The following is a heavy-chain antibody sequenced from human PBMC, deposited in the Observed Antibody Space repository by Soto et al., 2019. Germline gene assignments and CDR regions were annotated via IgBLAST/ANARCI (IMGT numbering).Heavy chain of an antibody. Sequence: GGSLRLSCAASGFTFSSYSMNWVRQAPGKGLEWVSSISSSSSYIYYADSVKGRFTISRDNAKNSLYLQMNSLRAEDTAVYYCARDGVVVAATGGYYYYYYMDVWGKGTTVTVSS. CDR1: GFTFSSYS. D-gene: IGHD2-15*01. CDR2: ISSSSSYI. J-gene: IGHJ6*03. CDR3: ARDGVVVAATGGYYYYYYMDV. V-gene: IGHV3-21*01.